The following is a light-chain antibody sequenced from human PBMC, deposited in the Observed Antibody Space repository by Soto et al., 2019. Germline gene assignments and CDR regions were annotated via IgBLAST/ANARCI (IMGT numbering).Light chain of an antibody. V-gene: IGKV3-15*01. J-gene: IGKJ4*01. Sequence: EIVMTQSPATLSASPGERVTLYCRASQDIRSSLAWYQQKPGQAPRLLIYGASIRATGVPATFSGSGSGTEFTLSISSLQSEHLGVYYCQQDSSWPLTFGGGTKVEIK. CDR3: QQDSSWPLT. CDR1: QDIRSS. CDR2: GAS.